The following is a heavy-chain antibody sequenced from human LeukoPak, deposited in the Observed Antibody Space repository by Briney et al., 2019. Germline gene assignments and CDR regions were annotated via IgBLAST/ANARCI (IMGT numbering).Heavy chain of an antibody. CDR1: GYSFTSYW. D-gene: IGHD4-23*01. CDR3: ARTDYGGNTYYYYYGMDV. V-gene: IGHV5-51*03. CDR2: IYPGDSDT. Sequence: PGESLKISSKGSGYSFTSYWIGWVRQMPGKGLEWMGIIYPGDSDTRYSPSFQGQVTISADKSISTAYLQWSSLKASDTAMYYCARTDYGGNTYYYYYGMDVWGQGTTVTVSS. J-gene: IGHJ6*02.